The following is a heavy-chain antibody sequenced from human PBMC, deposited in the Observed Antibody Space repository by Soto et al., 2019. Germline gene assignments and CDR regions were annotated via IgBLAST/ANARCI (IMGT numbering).Heavy chain of an antibody. Sequence: GGSLRLSCAASGFTFSSYAMSWVPQAPGKGLGCVSAISGSGGSTYYADSVKGRFTISRNNYKNTLYLQMKSLRAEDTAVYYCAKVAREGSGSYWFDYWGQGTLVTVSS. V-gene: IGHV3-23*01. CDR2: ISGSGGST. CDR1: GFTFSSYA. CDR3: AKVAREGSGSYWFDY. D-gene: IGHD3-10*01. J-gene: IGHJ4*02.